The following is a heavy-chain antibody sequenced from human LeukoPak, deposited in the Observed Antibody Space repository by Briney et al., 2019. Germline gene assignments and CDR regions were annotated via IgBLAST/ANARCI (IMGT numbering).Heavy chain of an antibody. CDR3: ASGRGYPDY. J-gene: IGHJ4*02. CDR1: GFTFSTYW. V-gene: IGHV3-7*01. D-gene: IGHD3-22*01. CDR2: IKQDGSEK. Sequence: PGGSLRLSCAASGFTFSTYWMSWVRQAPGKGLEWVANIKQDGSEKYYVDSVKGRFTISRDNPKNSLYLQMNTLRPEDTAVYYCASGRGYPDYWGQGTLVTVSS.